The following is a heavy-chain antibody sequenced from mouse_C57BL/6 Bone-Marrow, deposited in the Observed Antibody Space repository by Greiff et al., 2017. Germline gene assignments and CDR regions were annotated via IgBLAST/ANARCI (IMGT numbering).Heavy chain of an antibody. CDR1: GYTFTSYG. D-gene: IGHD1-1*01. CDR3: ARGDYYGSSYYAMDY. CDR2: IYPRSGNT. V-gene: IGHV1-81*01. Sequence: QVQLQQSGAELARPGASVKLSCKASGYTFTSYGISWVKQRTGQGLEWIGEIYPRSGNTYYNEKFKGKATLTADKSSSTAYMELRSLTSEDSAVYFCARGDYYGSSYYAMDYWGQGTSVTASS. J-gene: IGHJ4*01.